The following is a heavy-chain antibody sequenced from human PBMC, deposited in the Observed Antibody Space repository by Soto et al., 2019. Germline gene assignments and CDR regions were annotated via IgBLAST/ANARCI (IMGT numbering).Heavy chain of an antibody. CDR1: GYTFTRYG. CDR3: XXXXXXXXXXYGMDV. J-gene: IGHJ6*02. CDR2: ISGYNGDT. Sequence: QGQLVQSGGEVKKPGASVKVSCKASGYTFTRYGISWVRQAPGQGLEWMGWISGYNGDTKYAQKSQGRVTMTVDTSTTTAYMELRSLTSDDRAVYXXXXXXXXXXXXYGMDVWGQGTTVTVSS. V-gene: IGHV1-18*01.